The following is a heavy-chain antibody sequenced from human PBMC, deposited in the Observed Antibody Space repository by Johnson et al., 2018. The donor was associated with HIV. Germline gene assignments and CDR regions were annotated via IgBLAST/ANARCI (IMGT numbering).Heavy chain of an antibody. Sequence: QVQLVESGGGVVQPWGSLRLSCAASGFTFSSYGMHWVRQAPGKGLEWVAFIRYDGSNKYYADSVKGRFTISRDNSKNTLYLQMNSLRAEDTAVYYCAKALVVVAATYAFDIWGQGTMVTVSS. J-gene: IGHJ3*02. V-gene: IGHV3-30*02. CDR3: AKALVVVAATYAFDI. D-gene: IGHD2-15*01. CDR1: GFTFSSYG. CDR2: IRYDGSNK.